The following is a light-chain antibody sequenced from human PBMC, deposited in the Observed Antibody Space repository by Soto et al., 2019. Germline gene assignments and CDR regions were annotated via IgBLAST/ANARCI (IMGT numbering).Light chain of an antibody. Sequence: QPVLTQSPSASASLGASVKLTCTLSSGHSSYAIAWHQQQPEKGPRYLMKLNSDGSHSKGDGIPDRFSGSSSGAERYLTISRLQSEDEADYYCQTCGTGIHWVFGGGTKLTVL. CDR3: QTCGTGIHWV. V-gene: IGLV4-69*01. J-gene: IGLJ3*02. CDR1: SGHSSYA. CDR2: LNSDGSH.